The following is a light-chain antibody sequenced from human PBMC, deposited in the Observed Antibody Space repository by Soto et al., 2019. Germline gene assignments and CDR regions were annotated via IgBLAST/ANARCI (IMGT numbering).Light chain of an antibody. CDR1: QSVGTR. Sequence: EILLTQSPDTLSLSPGERATLSCRAAQSVGTRLAWYQHKTGQAPRLLISGASSRATGIPDRFTGSGSETSFTLTISRLEPEDFALYYCRHYQSGHPITFGQGTRLEI. CDR2: GAS. V-gene: IGKV3-20*01. J-gene: IGKJ5*01. CDR3: RHYQSGHPIT.